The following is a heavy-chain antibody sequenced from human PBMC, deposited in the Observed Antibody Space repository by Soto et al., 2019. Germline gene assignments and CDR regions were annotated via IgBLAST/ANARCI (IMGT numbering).Heavy chain of an antibody. V-gene: IGHV3-21*01. J-gene: IGHJ4*02. CDR2: ISAGSSNI. CDR3: ARQYPSSSRHFDH. Sequence: EVELVESGGGLVKPGGSLKLSCAASGFTFRTYYMIWVRQAPGKGLEWVSSISAGSSNIFYAPSVKGRFTISRDNAKNLLYQQINSLRAEDTAVYYCARQYPSSSRHFDHWGQGTLVIVSS. CDR1: GFTFRTYY. D-gene: IGHD6-6*01.